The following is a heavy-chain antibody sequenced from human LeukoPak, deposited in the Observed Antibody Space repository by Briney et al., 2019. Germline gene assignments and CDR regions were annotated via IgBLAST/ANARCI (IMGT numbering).Heavy chain of an antibody. J-gene: IGHJ4*02. CDR1: GGSISSNTYY. D-gene: IGHD1-26*01. CDR3: SRLSTGATDY. CDR2: IYYSGST. V-gene: IGHV4-39*01. Sequence: ASETLSLTCTVSGGSISSNTYYWGWIRQPPGKGLEWIGSIYYSGSTYYNPSLKSRVTLSVDTSKNQFSLKLSSVTAADTAVYYCSRLSTGATDYWGQGTLVTVSS.